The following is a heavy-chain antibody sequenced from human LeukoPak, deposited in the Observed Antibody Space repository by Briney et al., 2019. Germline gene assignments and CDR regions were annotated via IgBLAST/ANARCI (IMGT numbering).Heavy chain of an antibody. V-gene: IGHV4-4*02. CDR1: RDSVSNNTW. J-gene: IGHJ3*02. CDR2: IYHTGFT. D-gene: IGHD2-2*01. Sequence: SGTLSLTCAVSRDSVSNNTWWSWVRQPPGKGLEWIGEIYHTGFTRYNPSLESRVTISVDTSKNQFSLKLSSVTAADTAVYYCARDCSSTISCIWGQGTMVTVSS. CDR3: ARDCSSTISCI.